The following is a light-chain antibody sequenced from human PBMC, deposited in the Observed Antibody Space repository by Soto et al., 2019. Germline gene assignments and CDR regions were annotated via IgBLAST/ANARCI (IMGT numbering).Light chain of an antibody. V-gene: IGKV3-20*01. CDR1: QSVSSSY. Sequence: EIVLTQSPGTLYLSTGDRATLSCRASQSVSSSYLAWYQQKPGQAPRLLIYGVSSRATGIPNRFSGSGSGTDFTLTINRLEPEDFAVYYCQRYGSSPTTFGQGTKLEIK. J-gene: IGKJ2*01. CDR3: QRYGSSPTT. CDR2: GVS.